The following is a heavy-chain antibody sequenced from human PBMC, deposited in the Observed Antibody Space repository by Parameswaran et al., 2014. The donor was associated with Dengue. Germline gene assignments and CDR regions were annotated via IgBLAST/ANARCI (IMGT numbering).Heavy chain of an antibody. Sequence: ARWIRQPPEKALEWLAHIFSNDEKSYSTSLKSRLTISKDTSKSQAVLTMTNMDPVDTATYYCARLGWDDYAPHYWGQGTLVTVSS. CDR2: IFSNDEK. J-gene: IGHJ4*02. CDR3: ARLGWDDYAPHY. V-gene: IGHV2-26*01. D-gene: IGHD3-16*01.